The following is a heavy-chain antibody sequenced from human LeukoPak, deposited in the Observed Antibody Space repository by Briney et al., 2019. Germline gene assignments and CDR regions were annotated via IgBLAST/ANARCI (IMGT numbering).Heavy chain of an antibody. CDR3: ARGDGYYDSSGYFDY. D-gene: IGHD3-22*01. CDR1: GFTFSSYS. J-gene: IGHJ4*02. V-gene: IGHV3-21*01. Sequence: GGSLRLSCAASGFTFSSYSMNWVRQAPGKGLEWVSSISSSSSYIYYADSVKGRFLISRDNAKHSLYLLMNSLRAEDTAVYYCARGDGYYDSSGYFDYWGQGTLVTVSS. CDR2: ISSSSSYI.